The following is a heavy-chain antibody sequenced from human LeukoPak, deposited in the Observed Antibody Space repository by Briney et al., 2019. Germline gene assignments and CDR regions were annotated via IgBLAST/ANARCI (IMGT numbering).Heavy chain of an antibody. D-gene: IGHD3-22*01. CDR1: GITLGNYG. Sequence: PGGSLRLSCAVAGITLGNYGMSWVRQAPGKGLEWVAGISGSGGGTNYADSVKGRFTVSRDNPRNTLYMQMNSLRDEDTAVYYCAIMHGYYDGSGYWVQWGQGTLVTVSS. CDR2: ISGSGGGT. V-gene: IGHV3-23*01. CDR3: AIMHGYYDGSGYWVQ. J-gene: IGHJ4*02.